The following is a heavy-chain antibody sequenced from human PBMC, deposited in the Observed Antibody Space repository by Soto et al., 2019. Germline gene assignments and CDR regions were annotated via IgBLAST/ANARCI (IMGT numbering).Heavy chain of an antibody. V-gene: IGHV3-21*06. CDR3: VRGMNPLF. CDR1: GFICSSYD. Sequence: GGSLRLSCAVSGFICSSYDMSWVRQAPGKGLEWVSTILVGGSTHYEDAVKGRFTISRDNAKNALYLQMNSLRADDTAVYFCVRGMNPLFGGQGTLVTVSS. CDR2: ILVGGST. J-gene: IGHJ4*01.